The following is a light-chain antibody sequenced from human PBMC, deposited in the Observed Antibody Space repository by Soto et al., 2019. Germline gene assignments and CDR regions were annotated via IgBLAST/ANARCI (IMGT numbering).Light chain of an antibody. V-gene: IGKV3-20*01. Sequence: FLLTPYPGPLSWSPGERATLSCRSSQSVSSSYLAWYQQKPGQAPRLLIYGASSRATGIPDRFSGGGSGTDFTLTISSLEPEDFAVYYCQQYGSSPLTFGQGTKVDVK. CDR2: GAS. CDR3: QQYGSSPLT. J-gene: IGKJ1*01. CDR1: QSVSSSY.